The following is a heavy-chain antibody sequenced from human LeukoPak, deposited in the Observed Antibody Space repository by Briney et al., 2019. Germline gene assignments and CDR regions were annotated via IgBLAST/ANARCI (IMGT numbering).Heavy chain of an antibody. V-gene: IGHV4-59*08. CDR1: GGSISSYY. Sequence: PSETLSLTCTVSGGSISSYYWSWIRQPPGQGLEWIGYIYYSGSTNYNPSLQSRITISVDTSESQISLKLSSVTAADTAVYYCARLQPAVRLFDYWGQGTLVTVSS. D-gene: IGHD3-10*01. J-gene: IGHJ4*02. CDR2: IYYSGST. CDR3: ARLQPAVRLFDY.